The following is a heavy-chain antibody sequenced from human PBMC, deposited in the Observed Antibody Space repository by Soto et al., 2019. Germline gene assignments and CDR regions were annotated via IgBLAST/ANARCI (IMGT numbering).Heavy chain of an antibody. CDR1: QFTLSDAW. CDR2: IKSRVDSGTT. D-gene: IGHD5-12*01. CDR3: NLKSGGRQGYVNY. V-gene: IGHV3-15*01. Sequence: EVQLVESGGGMVKPGGSIRLSCAASQFTLSDAWVAWVRQAPGKGLEWVGHIKSRVDSGTTDYAAPVKGRFSISRDDSENTLYLQMNSLKREDKAVYYCNLKSGGRQGYVNYWGQGTLVTFSS. J-gene: IGHJ4*02.